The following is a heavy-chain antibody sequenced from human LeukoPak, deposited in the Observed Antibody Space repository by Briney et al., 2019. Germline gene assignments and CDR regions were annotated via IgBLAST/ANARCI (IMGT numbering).Heavy chain of an antibody. Sequence: PGGSLRLSCAASGFTFSSYAMSWVRQAPGKGLEWVSVISASGVTTYYADSVKGRFTISRDNSKNTLYLQMNNLRAEDTAVYYCAKTAMVLRDAFDIWGQGTMVTISS. J-gene: IGHJ3*02. CDR1: GFTFSSYA. D-gene: IGHD5-18*01. CDR3: AKTAMVLRDAFDI. V-gene: IGHV3-23*01. CDR2: ISASGVTT.